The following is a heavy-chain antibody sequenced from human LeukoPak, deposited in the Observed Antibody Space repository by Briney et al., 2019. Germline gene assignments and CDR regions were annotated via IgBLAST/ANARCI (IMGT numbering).Heavy chain of an antibody. CDR2: IYYSGST. D-gene: IGHD3-22*01. J-gene: IGHJ4*02. V-gene: IGHV4-39*01. Sequence: PSETLSLTCTVSGGSISSSSYYWGWIRQPPGKGLEWIGSIYYSGSTYYNPSLKSRVTISVDTFKNQFSLKLSSVTAADTAVYYCASGDSSGYSTWAYWGQGTLVTVSS. CDR1: GGSISSSSYY. CDR3: ASGDSSGYSTWAY.